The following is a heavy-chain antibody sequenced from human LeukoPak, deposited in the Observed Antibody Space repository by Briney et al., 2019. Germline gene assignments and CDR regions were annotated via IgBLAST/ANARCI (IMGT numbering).Heavy chain of an antibody. CDR1: GFTFSSYG. J-gene: IGHJ3*02. Sequence: PGGSLRLPCAASGFTFSSYGMHWVRQAPGKGLEWVAVIWYDGSNKYYADSVKGRFTISRDNSKNTLYLQMNSLRAEDTAVYYCAKDQESQHSSPSGNSDAFDIWGQGTMVTVSS. CDR3: AKDQESQHSSPSGNSDAFDI. CDR2: IWYDGSNK. V-gene: IGHV3-33*06. D-gene: IGHD4-23*01.